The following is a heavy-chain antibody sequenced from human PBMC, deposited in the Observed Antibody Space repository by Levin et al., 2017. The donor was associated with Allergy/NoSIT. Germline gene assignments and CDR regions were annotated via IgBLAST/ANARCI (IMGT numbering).Heavy chain of an antibody. Sequence: HPGGSLRLSCAASGFTFSTYWMHWVRQAPGKGLVWVSLINSDGSSTGYADSVKGRFTISRDNAKNTLYLQMNSLRAEDTAVYYCTRSQSGRYYWGQGALVTVSS. D-gene: IGHD1-26*01. J-gene: IGHJ4*02. CDR3: TRSQSGRYY. V-gene: IGHV3-74*01. CDR2: INSDGSST. CDR1: GFTFSTYW.